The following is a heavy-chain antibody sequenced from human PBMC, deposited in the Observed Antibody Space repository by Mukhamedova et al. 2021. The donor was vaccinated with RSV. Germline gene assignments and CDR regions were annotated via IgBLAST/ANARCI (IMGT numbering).Heavy chain of an antibody. J-gene: IGHJ4*02. V-gene: IGHV3-23*01. Sequence: APGKGLEWVSTISNSGRNTYYVDSAKGRFTISRDNSKNTVYLEMNSLRVADTAVYYCAIDLYTLYGAADSWGQGTLVIVSS. CDR3: AIDLYTLYGAADS. D-gene: IGHD3-3*01. CDR2: ISNSGRNT.